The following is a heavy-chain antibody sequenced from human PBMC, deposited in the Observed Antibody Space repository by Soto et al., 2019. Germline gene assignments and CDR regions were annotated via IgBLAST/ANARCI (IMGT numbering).Heavy chain of an antibody. J-gene: IGHJ4*02. V-gene: IGHV4-34*01. CDR3: ASSRDFVFDY. CDR1: GGSFSGYY. Sequence: SETLSLTCTVYGGSFSGYYWSWIRQPPGKGLEWIGEINHSGSTNYNPSLKSRVTISVDTSKNQFSLKLSSVTAADTAVYYCASSRDFVFDYWGQGTLVTVSS. CDR2: INHSGST. D-gene: IGHD3-16*02.